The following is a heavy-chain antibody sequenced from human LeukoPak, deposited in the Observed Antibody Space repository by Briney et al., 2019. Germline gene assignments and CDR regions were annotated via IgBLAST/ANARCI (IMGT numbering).Heavy chain of an antibody. J-gene: IGHJ4*02. V-gene: IGHV3-66*01. CDR1: GFTVSSNY. D-gene: IGHD2-2*01. CDR2: IYSGGST. Sequence: GGSLRLSCAASGFTVSSNYMSWVRQAPGKGLEWVSVIYSGGSTYYADSVKGRFTISRDNSKNTLYLQMNSLRAEDTAVYYCARDRAPPTSWYFDYWGQGTLVTVSS. CDR3: ARDRAPPTSWYFDY.